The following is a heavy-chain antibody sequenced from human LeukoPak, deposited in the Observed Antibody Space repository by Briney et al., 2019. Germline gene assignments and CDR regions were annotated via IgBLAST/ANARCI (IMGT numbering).Heavy chain of an antibody. D-gene: IGHD3-10*01. CDR1: GFTVSSNH. Sequence: GGSLRLSCVVSGFTVSSNHMSWVRQAPGKGLEWVSAISGSGGSTYYADSVKGRFTISRDNSKNTLYLQMNSLRAEDTAVYYCAKDGSGSYGYYGMDVWGQGTTVTVSS. CDR2: ISGSGGST. J-gene: IGHJ6*02. V-gene: IGHV3-23*01. CDR3: AKDGSGSYGYYGMDV.